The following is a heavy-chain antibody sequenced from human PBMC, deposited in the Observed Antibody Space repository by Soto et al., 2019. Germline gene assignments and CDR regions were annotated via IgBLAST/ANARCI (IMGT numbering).Heavy chain of an antibody. D-gene: IGHD4-17*01. V-gene: IGHV1-18*01. J-gene: IGHJ3*02. CDR1: GYTFTSYG. Sequence: QVQLVQSGAEVKKPGASVKVSCKASGYTFTSYGISWVRQAPGQGLEWMGWISAYNGNTNYAQKLQGRVTMTTDTPTSAAYMELRSLRSDDTAVYYCARVTVTPATVVSAFDIWGQGTMVTVSS. CDR2: ISAYNGNT. CDR3: ARVTVTPATVVSAFDI.